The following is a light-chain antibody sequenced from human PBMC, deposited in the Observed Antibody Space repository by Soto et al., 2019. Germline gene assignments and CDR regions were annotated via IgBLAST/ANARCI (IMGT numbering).Light chain of an antibody. V-gene: IGKV3-11*01. Sequence: EIVLTQSPATLSLSPGERATLSCRASQSVSSYLAWYQQKPGQAPRLLISDASNRATGIPARFSGSGSGTDFTLTISSLEPEDFAVYSCQQGNKLPPTFGQGTKVEIK. CDR3: QQGNKLPPT. CDR2: DAS. CDR1: QSVSSY. J-gene: IGKJ1*01.